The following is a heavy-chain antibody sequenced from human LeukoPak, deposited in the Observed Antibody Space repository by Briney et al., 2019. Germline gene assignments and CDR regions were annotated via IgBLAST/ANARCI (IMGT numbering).Heavy chain of an antibody. D-gene: IGHD4-4*01. CDR2: MNPNSGNT. Sequence: ASVTVSSTASGYTFTSYDINWVRQAPGQGLEWMGWMNPNSGNTGYAQKFQGRVTMTRNTSISTAYMELSSLRSEDAAVYYCARGFYSNYDYWGQGTLVTVSS. CDR3: ARGFYSNYDY. CDR1: GYTFTSYD. V-gene: IGHV1-8*01. J-gene: IGHJ4*02.